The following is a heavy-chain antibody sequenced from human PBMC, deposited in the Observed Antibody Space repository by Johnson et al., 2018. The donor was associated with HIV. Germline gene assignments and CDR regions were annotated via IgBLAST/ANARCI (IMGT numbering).Heavy chain of an antibody. D-gene: IGHD1-7*01. J-gene: IGHJ3*02. CDR2: ISFDGGTK. V-gene: IGHV3-30*19. Sequence: QVQLVESGGGLVQPGGSLRLSCAATGFTLSRYDMHWVRQAPGKGLEWVAIISFDGGTKYYADSVRGRFIISRDNSKDTLYLQMNSLRAEDTAVYYCATSLTGTRPFDIWGQGTMVTVSS. CDR1: GFTLSRYD. CDR3: ATSLTGTRPFDI.